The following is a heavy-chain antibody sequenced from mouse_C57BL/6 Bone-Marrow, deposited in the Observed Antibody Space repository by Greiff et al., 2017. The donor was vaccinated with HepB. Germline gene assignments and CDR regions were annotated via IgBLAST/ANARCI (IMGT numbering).Heavy chain of an antibody. CDR1: GYAFSSSW. CDR2: IYPGDGDT. CDR3: ARDPWFAY. J-gene: IGHJ3*01. Sequence: QVQLKQSGPELVKPGASVKISCKASGYAFSSSWMNWVKQRPGKGLEWIGRIYPGDGDTNYNGKFKGKATLTADKSSSTAYMQRSSLTSEDSAVYFCARDPWFAYWGQGTLVTVSA. V-gene: IGHV1-82*01.